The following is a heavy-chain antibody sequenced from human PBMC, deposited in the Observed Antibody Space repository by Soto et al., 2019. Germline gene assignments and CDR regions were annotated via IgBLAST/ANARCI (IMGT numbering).Heavy chain of an antibody. D-gene: IGHD1-1*01. V-gene: IGHV1-18*01. J-gene: IGHJ4*02. CDR1: GYTFTTDA. Sequence: QVQLVQSGAEVKKPGASVKVSCKTSGYTFTTDAITWVRQAPGQGLEWMGWISAYNGNKIYAQKLQGRVTMPPDTSRSTAYMELRSLRADDTALYYCAGVESRVLDHWGQGTMVTVSS. CDR2: ISAYNGNK. CDR3: AGVESRVLDH.